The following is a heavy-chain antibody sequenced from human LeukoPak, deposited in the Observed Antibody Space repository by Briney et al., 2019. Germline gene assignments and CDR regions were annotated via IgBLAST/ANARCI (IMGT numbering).Heavy chain of an antibody. CDR1: GYTFTGYY. D-gene: IGHD6-6*01. Sequence: ASVKVSCKASGYTFTGYYMHWVRQAPGQGLEWMGWINPSSGGTNYAQKFQGRVTMTRDTSISTAYMELSRLRSDDTAVYYCARDAGYSSSFADYWGQGTLVTVSS. CDR2: INPSSGGT. CDR3: ARDAGYSSSFADY. V-gene: IGHV1-2*02. J-gene: IGHJ4*02.